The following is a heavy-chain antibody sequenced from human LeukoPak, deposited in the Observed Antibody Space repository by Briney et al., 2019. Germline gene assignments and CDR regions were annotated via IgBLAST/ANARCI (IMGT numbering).Heavy chain of an antibody. CDR3: ARTSHYVDIAATIPYGIYYFDY. CDR2: INPNSGGT. V-gene: IGHV1-2*02. D-gene: IGHD5-12*01. J-gene: IGHJ4*02. Sequence: GASVKVSCKASGYTFTGYYMHWARQAPGQGLEWMGWINPNSGGTNYAQKLQGRVTMTTDTSTSTAYMELRSLRSDDTAVYYCARTSHYVDIAATIPYGIYYFDYWGQGTLVTVSS. CDR1: GYTFTGYY.